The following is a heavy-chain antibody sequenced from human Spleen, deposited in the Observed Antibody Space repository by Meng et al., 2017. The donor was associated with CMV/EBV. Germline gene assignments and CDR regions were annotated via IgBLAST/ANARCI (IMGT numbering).Heavy chain of an antibody. D-gene: IGHD3-22*01. CDR2: INPSVSGT. J-gene: IGHJ4*02. Sequence: ASGYTFSTYYVHRVRQAPGQGLERMGIINPSVSGTNYAQKVEGRGTMTRDTSMGTVYMDLSSLRSEDTAVYYCARERVGISGSPIDDWGQGTLVTVSS. CDR1: GYTFSTYY. CDR3: ARERVGISGSPIDD. V-gene: IGHV1-46*01.